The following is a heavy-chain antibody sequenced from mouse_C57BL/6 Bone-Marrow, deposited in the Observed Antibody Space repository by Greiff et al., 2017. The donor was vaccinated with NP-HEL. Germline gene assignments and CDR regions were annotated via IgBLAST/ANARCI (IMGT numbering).Heavy chain of an antibody. V-gene: IGHV1-72*01. Sequence: QVHVKQPGAELVKPGASVKLSCKASGYTFTSYWMHWVKQRPGRGLEWIGRIDPNSGGTKYNEKFKSKATLTVDKPSSTAYMQLSSLTSEDSAVYYCARETGGPYYFDYWGQGTTLTVSS. CDR3: ARETGGPYYFDY. CDR2: IDPNSGGT. J-gene: IGHJ2*01. CDR1: GYTFTSYW.